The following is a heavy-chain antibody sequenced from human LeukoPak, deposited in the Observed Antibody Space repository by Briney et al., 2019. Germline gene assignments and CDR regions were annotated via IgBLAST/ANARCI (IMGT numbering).Heavy chain of an antibody. CDR1: GGSFSGYY. CDR3: ARGKHCSSTSCKMGSFDY. D-gene: IGHD2-2*01. J-gene: IGHJ4*02. CDR2: IKHSGST. Sequence: SETLSLTCAVYGGSFSGYYWSWIRQPPGKGLEWIGEIKHSGSTNYNPSLKSRVTISVDPSKNQFSLKLSSVTAADTAVYYCARGKHCSSTSCKMGSFDYWGQGTLVTVSS. V-gene: IGHV4-34*01.